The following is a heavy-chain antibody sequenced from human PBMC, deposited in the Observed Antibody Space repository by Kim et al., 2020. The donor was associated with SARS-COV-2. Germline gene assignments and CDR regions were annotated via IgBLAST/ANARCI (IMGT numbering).Heavy chain of an antibody. CDR3: ARIIKQWLVREKRPYYYYYGMDV. Sequence: SETLSLTCTVSGGSISSSSYYWGWIRQPPGKGLEWIGSIYYSGSTYYNPSLKSRVTISVDTSKNQFSLKLSSVTAADTAVYYCARIIKQWLVREKRPYYYYYGMDVWGQGTTVTVSS. J-gene: IGHJ6*02. CDR1: GGSISSSSYY. CDR2: IYYSGST. D-gene: IGHD6-19*01. V-gene: IGHV4-39*07.